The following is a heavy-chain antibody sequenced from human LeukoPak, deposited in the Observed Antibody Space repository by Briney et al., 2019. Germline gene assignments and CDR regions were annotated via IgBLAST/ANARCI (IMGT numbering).Heavy chain of an antibody. J-gene: IGHJ4*02. Sequence: GASVKVSCKASGYTFTSYYMHWVRQAPGQGLEWMGIINPSGGSRSYAQKFQGRVTMTRDTSTSTVYMELSSLRSEDTAVYYCARGSPIAFYDILPGYPDYWGQGTLVTVSS. CDR3: ARGSPIAFYDILPGYPDY. V-gene: IGHV1-46*01. CDR1: GYTFTSYY. D-gene: IGHD3-9*01. CDR2: INPSGGSR.